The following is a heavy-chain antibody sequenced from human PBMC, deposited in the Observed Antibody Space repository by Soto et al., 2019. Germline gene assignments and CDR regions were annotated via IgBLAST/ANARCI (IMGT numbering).Heavy chain of an antibody. J-gene: IGHJ4*02. CDR1: GYTFTSYG. Sequence: ASVKVSCKASGYTFTSYGISWVRQAPGQGLEWMGWISAYNGNTNYAQKLQGRVTITTDTSTSTAYMELRSLRSDDTAVYYCARASSLSQTYYYDSSGYYADYWGQGTLVTVSS. D-gene: IGHD3-22*01. CDR2: ISAYNGNT. CDR3: ARASSLSQTYYYDSSGYYADY. V-gene: IGHV1-18*01.